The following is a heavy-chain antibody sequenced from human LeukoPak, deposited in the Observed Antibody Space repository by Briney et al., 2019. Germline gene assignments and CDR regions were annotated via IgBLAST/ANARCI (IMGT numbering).Heavy chain of an antibody. CDR3: ARRGHDILTGYSGYYYMDV. Sequence: SESVSLTCTVSVGSISSYYWSWIRQPPGKGLGWIADIYDRWRLNYSPSLKSRVTISVDTSKTQFCLKLRFVTATDTAVYYCARRGHDILTGYSGYYYMDVWGRGTTVTVS. CDR2: IYDRWRL. V-gene: IGHV4-59*01. J-gene: IGHJ6*03. D-gene: IGHD3-9*01. CDR1: VGSISSYY.